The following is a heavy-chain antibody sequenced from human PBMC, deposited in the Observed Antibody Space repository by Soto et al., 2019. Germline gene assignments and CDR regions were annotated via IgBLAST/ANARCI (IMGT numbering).Heavy chain of an antibody. CDR2: ISGSGGST. V-gene: IGHV3-23*01. D-gene: IGHD4-17*01. CDR1: GFTFSSYA. Sequence: EVQLLESGGGLVQPGGSLRLSCATSGFTFSSYAMSWVRQAPGKGLEWVSAISGSGGSTYYADSVKGRFTISRDNSKHTLYPQMNSLRAEDTAVYYCAKGNGDYAPVDYWGQGTLVTVSS. CDR3: AKGNGDYAPVDY. J-gene: IGHJ4*02.